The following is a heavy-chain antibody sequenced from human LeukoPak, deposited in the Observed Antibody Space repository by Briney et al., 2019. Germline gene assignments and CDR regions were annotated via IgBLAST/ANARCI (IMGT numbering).Heavy chain of an antibody. J-gene: IGHJ4*02. Sequence: GASVKFSCKASGSPFTGYYMHWVRQAPGQGLEWMGWINPNSGGTNYAQKFQGRVTMTRDTSISTAYMELSRLRSDDTAVYYCARTPSDYDSSGYYDYWGQGTLVTVSS. CDR2: INPNSGGT. CDR1: GSPFTGYY. V-gene: IGHV1-2*02. CDR3: ARTPSDYDSSGYYDY. D-gene: IGHD3-22*01.